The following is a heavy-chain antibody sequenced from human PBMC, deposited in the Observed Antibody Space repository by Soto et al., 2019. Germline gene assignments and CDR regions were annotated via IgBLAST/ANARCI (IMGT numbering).Heavy chain of an antibody. D-gene: IGHD1-1*01. Sequence: ASVKVSCKASGYTFTSYAMHWVRQAPGQRLEWMGWINAGNGNTKYSQKFQGRVTITRDTSAGTAYMELSSLRSEDTAVYYCASQPNWNLSGGLDYWGQGTLVTVSS. CDR3: ASQPNWNLSGGLDY. V-gene: IGHV1-3*01. CDR1: GYTFTSYA. CDR2: INAGNGNT. J-gene: IGHJ4*02.